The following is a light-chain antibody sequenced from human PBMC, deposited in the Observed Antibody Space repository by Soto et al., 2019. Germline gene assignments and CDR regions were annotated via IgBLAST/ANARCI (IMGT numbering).Light chain of an antibody. CDR2: GTS. CDR3: QQRSNGPHT. V-gene: IGKV3-11*01. J-gene: IGKJ5*01. CDR1: QSVSSN. Sequence: IVMTQKPQKRAVSPERIDIRSGMASQSVSSNLAWYQQKPGQAPRLLIYGTSNRATGIPARFSCSGSGTDFTLTMSSLEPDCFAFSYYQQRSNGPHTFAQGTRLEIK.